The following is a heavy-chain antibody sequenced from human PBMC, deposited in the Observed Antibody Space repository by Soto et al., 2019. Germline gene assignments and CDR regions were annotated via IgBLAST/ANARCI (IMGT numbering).Heavy chain of an antibody. Sequence: GGSLRLSCAASGFTFSSYAMSWVRQAPGKGLEWVSAISGSGGSTYYADSVKGRFTISRDNSKNTLYLQMNSLRAEDTAVYYCAKDNAITGIQDQFDYWGQGTLVTVAS. J-gene: IGHJ4*02. CDR3: AKDNAITGIQDQFDY. D-gene: IGHD1-20*01. CDR2: ISGSGGST. CDR1: GFTFSSYA. V-gene: IGHV3-23*01.